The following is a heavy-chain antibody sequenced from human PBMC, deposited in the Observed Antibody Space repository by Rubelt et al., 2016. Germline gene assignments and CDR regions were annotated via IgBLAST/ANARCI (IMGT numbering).Heavy chain of an antibody. CDR1: GFTVNTAY. CDR3: AKGRSSSYPYYFDY. CDR2: FSGSGGST. D-gene: IGHD3-22*01. V-gene: IGHV3-23*04. Sequence: EVQLVESGGGLVQPGGSLRLSCAASGFTVNTAYMSWVRQAPGKGLEWVSVFSGSGGSTYYADSVKGRFTISRDNSNNTLQLQSNSLRAEEPAVYYCAKGRSSSYPYYFDYWGQGTLVTVSS. J-gene: IGHJ4*02.